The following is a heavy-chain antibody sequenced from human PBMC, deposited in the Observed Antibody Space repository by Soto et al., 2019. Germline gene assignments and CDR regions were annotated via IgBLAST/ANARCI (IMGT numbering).Heavy chain of an antibody. CDR3: ARANGCSSTSCPHKDYFDY. CDR1: GFTFSSYS. D-gene: IGHD2-2*01. J-gene: IGHJ4*02. V-gene: IGHV3-21*01. CDR2: ISSSSSYI. Sequence: GGSLRLSCAASGFTFSSYSMNWVRQAPGKGLEWVSSISSSSSYIYYADSVKGRFTISRDNAKNSLYLQMNSLRAEDTAVYYCARANGCSSTSCPHKDYFDYWGQGTLVTVSS.